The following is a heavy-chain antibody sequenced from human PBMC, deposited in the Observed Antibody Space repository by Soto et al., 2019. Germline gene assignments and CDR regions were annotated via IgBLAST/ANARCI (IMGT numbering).Heavy chain of an antibody. CDR1: GFTFSNHA. D-gene: IGHD2-2*01. CDR3: ARDTGGHYCTSTICLYFFDH. CDR2: ISDSGST. V-gene: IGHV3-23*01. J-gene: IGHJ4*02. Sequence: EVQLLESGGALVQPGGSLRLSCAASGFTFSNHAMNWVRQAPGKGLEWVSTISDSGSTYYADSVKGRFTISRDNSKNTLYLQMNSLRAEDTAVYYCARDTGGHYCTSTICLYFFDHWGQGTLVIVSS.